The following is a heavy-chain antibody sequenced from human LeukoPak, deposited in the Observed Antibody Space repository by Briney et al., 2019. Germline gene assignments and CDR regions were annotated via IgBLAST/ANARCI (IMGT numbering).Heavy chain of an antibody. J-gene: IGHJ4*02. CDR2: ISGSGHRT. Sequence: GGTLRLSCAASGFTFSSYGVRWVRQAPGKGLEWVSGISGSGHRTYYADSVKGRFTISRDNSKNTLYLQMNSLRAEDTAVYYCAKPPWGITLIVVAKYFDYWGQGTLVTVSS. D-gene: IGHD3-22*01. CDR1: GFTFSSYG. V-gene: IGHV3-23*01. CDR3: AKPPWGITLIVVAKYFDY.